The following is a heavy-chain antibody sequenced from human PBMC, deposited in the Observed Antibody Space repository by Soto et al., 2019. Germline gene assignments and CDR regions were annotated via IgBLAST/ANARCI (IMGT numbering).Heavy chain of an antibody. CDR1: GGTFSSYA. CDR3: ARGSHRYNWNYYV. CDR2: IIPIFGTA. Sequence: ASVKVSCKASGGTFSSYAISWVRQAPGQGLEWMGGIIPIFGTANYAQKFQGRVTITADESTSTAYMEPSSLRSEDTAVYYCARGSHRYNWNYYVWGQGTTVTVSS. J-gene: IGHJ6*02. D-gene: IGHD1-7*01. V-gene: IGHV1-69*13.